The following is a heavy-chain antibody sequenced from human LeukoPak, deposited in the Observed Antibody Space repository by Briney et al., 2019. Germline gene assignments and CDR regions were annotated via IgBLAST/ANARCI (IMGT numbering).Heavy chain of an antibody. V-gene: IGHV4-61*05. CDR3: ARRDSPFDL. CDR1: GGSISSSSYY. J-gene: IGHJ2*01. D-gene: IGHD3-22*01. Sequence: PSETLSLTCTVSGGSISSSSYYWGWIRQPPWKGLEWIGYIYYSGSTNYNPSLKSRVTISVDTSKKQFSLKVRSVTAADTAVYYCARRDSPFDLWGRGTLVTVS. CDR2: IYYSGST.